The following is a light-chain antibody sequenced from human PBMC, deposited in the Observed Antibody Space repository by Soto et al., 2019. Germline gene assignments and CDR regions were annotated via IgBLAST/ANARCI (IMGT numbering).Light chain of an antibody. J-gene: IGLJ1*01. V-gene: IGLV2-14*03. CDR3: SSYTSTMTNV. Sequence: QSVLTQPASVSGSPGQSITISCTGTSNDVGGFNSVSWYQLRPGTAPKLIHYDVVDRPSGVSYRFSGSKSGNTASLTISGLQAADEADYFCSSYTSTMTNVFGSGTKVTVL. CDR1: SNDVGGFNS. CDR2: DVV.